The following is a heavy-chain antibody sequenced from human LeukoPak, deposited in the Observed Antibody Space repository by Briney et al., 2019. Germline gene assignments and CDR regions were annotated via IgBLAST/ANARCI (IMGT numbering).Heavy chain of an antibody. CDR1: GFTFSSYA. V-gene: IGHV3-30*04. Sequence: GRSLRLSCAASGFTFSSYAMHWVRQAPGKGLEWVAVISYDGSSKYYADSVKGRFTISRDNSKNTLYLQMNSLRAEDTAVYYCARGSWFGIQEPVFLEYWGQGTLVTVSS. D-gene: IGHD3-10*01. J-gene: IGHJ4*02. CDR2: ISYDGSSK. CDR3: ARGSWFGIQEPVFLEY.